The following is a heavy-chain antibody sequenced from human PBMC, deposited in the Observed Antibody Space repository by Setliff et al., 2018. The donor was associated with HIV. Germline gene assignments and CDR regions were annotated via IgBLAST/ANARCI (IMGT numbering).Heavy chain of an antibody. CDR2: IRYDGSYA. CDR1: GFIFSRYG. D-gene: IGHD3-22*01. J-gene: IGHJ4*02. V-gene: IGHV3-30*02. Sequence: GSLRLSCAASGFIFSRYGMHWVRQAPGKGLDWVAFIRYDGSYAYYADSVKGRFSVSRDNSNKTLYLQMNSLRTEDTAIYYCVRKQYHYDSSRPYYFDYWGQGTLVTVSS. CDR3: VRKQYHYDSSRPYYFDY.